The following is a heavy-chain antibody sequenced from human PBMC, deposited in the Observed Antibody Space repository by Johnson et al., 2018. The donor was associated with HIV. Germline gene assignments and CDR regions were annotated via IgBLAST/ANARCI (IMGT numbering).Heavy chain of an antibody. V-gene: IGHV3-30-3*01. CDR2: ISYDGSNK. CDR1: GFTFSSYA. J-gene: IGHJ3*02. D-gene: IGHD1-26*01. Sequence: QVQLVESGGGVVQPGRSLRLSCAASGFTFSSYAMHWVRQAPGKGLEWVAVISYDGSNKYYADSVKGRFTISRDNSKNTLYLQMNSLRTEDTAVYYCAKDLSNSGIDPQAFDIWCQGTMVSVSS. CDR3: AKDLSNSGIDPQAFDI.